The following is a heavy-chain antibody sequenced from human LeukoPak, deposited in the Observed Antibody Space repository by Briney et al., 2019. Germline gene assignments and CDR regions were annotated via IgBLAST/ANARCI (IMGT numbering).Heavy chain of an antibody. CDR1: GYTFTGYY. V-gene: IGHV1-2*02. D-gene: IGHD6-19*01. CDR3: ARVAVSGIGSDDF. Sequence: ASVKVSCKASGYTFTGYYMHWVRQAPGQGLEWMGWINPNSGGTNYAQKFQGRVTMTRDTSISTAYMELSSLKSDDTAVYYCARVAVSGIGSDDFWGQGTLVTASS. J-gene: IGHJ4*02. CDR2: INPNSGGT.